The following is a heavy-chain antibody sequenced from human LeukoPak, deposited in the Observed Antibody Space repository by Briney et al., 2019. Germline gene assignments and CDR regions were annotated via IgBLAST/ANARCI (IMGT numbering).Heavy chain of an antibody. CDR1: GFTFSGYA. CDR2: ISDSGAIS. J-gene: IGHJ4*02. Sequence: GGSLRLSCAASGFTFSGYAMTWVRQAPGKGLEWAAVISDSGAISHDAESVKGRFTISRDNSKNTLYLQMNSLRAEDTALYYCAKYISGYAPNFDYWGQGTLVTVSS. CDR3: AKYISGYAPNFDY. V-gene: IGHV3-23*01. D-gene: IGHD6-19*01.